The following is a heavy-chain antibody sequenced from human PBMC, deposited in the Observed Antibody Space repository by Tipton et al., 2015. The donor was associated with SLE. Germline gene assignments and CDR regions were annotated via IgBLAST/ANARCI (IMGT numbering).Heavy chain of an antibody. V-gene: IGHV3-21*01. CDR1: GFTFSSYS. D-gene: IGHD6-13*01. J-gene: IGHJ3*02. CDR2: ISSSSSYI. Sequence: SLRLSCAASGFTFSSYSMNWVRQAPGKGLEWVSSISSSSSYIYYADSVKGRFTISRDNAKNSLYLQMNSLRAEDTAVYYCAKDIRYSSSWYRAFDIWGQGTMVTVSS. CDR3: AKDIRYSSSWYRAFDI.